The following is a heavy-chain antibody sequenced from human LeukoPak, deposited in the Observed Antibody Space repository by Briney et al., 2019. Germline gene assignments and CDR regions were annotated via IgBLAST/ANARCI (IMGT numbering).Heavy chain of an antibody. CDR1: GVSISSGGYY. CDR3: ARVQGAAVAVDY. D-gene: IGHD6-19*01. J-gene: IGHJ4*02. CDR2: IYYSGST. Sequence: RSSQTLSLTCTVSGVSISSGGYYWSWIRQHPGKGLEWIGYIYYSGSTYYNPSLKSRVTISVDTSKNQFSLKLSSVTAADTAVYYCARVQGAAVAVDYWGQGTLVTVSS. V-gene: IGHV4-31*03.